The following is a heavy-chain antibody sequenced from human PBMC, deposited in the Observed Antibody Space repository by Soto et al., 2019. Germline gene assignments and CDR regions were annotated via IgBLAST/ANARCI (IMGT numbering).Heavy chain of an antibody. CDR1: GGSFSGYY. V-gene: IGHV4-34*01. Sequence: SETLSLTCAVYGGSFSGYYWSWIRQPPGKGLEWIGEINHSGSTNYNPSLKSRVTISVDTSKNQFSLKLSSVTAADTAVYYCARGRNYYYYCYMDVWGKGTTVTVSS. CDR2: INHSGST. CDR3: ARGRNYYYYCYMDV. J-gene: IGHJ6*03.